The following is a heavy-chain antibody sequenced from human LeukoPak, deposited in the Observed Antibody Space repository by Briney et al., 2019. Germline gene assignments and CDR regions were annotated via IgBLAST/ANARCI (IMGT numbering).Heavy chain of an antibody. V-gene: IGHV3-74*01. CDR2: INSDGSWT. J-gene: IGHJ6*02. CDR3: ARDPPRVRNSWGDGFDV. D-gene: IGHD4-23*01. CDR1: GNYW. Sequence: GGSLRLSCAASGNYWMHWVRQAPGKGLVWVSHINSDGSWTSYADSVKGRFTISKDNAKNTVYLQMNNLRAEDTAVYYCARDPPRVRNSWGDGFDVWGQGTTVTVSS.